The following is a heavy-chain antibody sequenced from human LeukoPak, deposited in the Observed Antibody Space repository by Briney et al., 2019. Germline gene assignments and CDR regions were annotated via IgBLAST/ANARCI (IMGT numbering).Heavy chain of an antibody. CDR2: IYPGDSDT. V-gene: IGHV5-51*01. CDR1: GYSFTSYW. CDR3: ARLVGTMMADY. Sequence: GESLKISCKGSGYSFTSYWIGWVRQMPGKGLEWMGIIYPGDSDTRYSPSFRGQVTISADKSISTAYLQWNSLQASDTAMYYCARLVGTMMADYWGQGTLITVSS. D-gene: IGHD1-26*01. J-gene: IGHJ4*02.